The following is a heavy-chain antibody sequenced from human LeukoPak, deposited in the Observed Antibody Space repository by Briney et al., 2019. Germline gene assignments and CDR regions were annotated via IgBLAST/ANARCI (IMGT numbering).Heavy chain of an antibody. J-gene: IGHJ4*02. CDR1: GFTFSSYS. CDR3: ARDRRMMGDY. CDR2: ISSSSSSYI. Sequence: GGSLRPSCAASGFTFSSYSMNWVRQAPGKGLEWVSSISSSSSSYIYYADSVKGRFTISRDNAENSLYLQMNSLRAEDTAVYYCARDRRMMGDYWGQGTLVTVSS. D-gene: IGHD3-16*01. V-gene: IGHV3-21*01.